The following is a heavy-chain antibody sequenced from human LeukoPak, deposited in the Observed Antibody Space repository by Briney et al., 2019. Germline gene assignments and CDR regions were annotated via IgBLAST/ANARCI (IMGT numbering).Heavy chain of an antibody. CDR2: ISAYNGNT. D-gene: IGHD6-13*01. CDR3: ARDRDSSSWSSPDY. CDR1: GYTFTSYG. V-gene: IGHV1-18*01. J-gene: IGHJ4*02. Sequence: GASVKVSRKASGYTFTSYGISWVRQAPGQGLEWMGWISAYNGNTNYAQKLQGRVTMTTDTSTSTAYMELRSLRSDDTAVYYCARDRDSSSWSSPDYWGQGTLVTVSS.